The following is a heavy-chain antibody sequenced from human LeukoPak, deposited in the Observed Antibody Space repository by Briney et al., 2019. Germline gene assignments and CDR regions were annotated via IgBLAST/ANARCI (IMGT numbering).Heavy chain of an antibody. J-gene: IGHJ1*01. CDR2: IYYSGST. D-gene: IGHD2-2*02. Sequence: SETLSLTCTVSGGSISNYYWNWIRQPPGKGLEWIGYIYYSGSTNYNPSLKSRVTISVDTSKNQFSLKLSSVTAADTAVYYCATVEGSCTSTSCYRAYFQHWARAPWSPSP. V-gene: IGHV4-59*01. CDR3: ATVEGSCTSTSCYRAYFQH. CDR1: GGSISNYY.